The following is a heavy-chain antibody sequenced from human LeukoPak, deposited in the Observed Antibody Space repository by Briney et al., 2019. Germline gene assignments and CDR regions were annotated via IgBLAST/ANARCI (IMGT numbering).Heavy chain of an antibody. V-gene: IGHV3-30*18. CDR1: GFTFSSYG. J-gene: IGHJ4*02. CDR3: AKASSGWSLMGY. D-gene: IGHD6-19*01. CDR2: TSYDGSNK. Sequence: GGSLRLSCAASGFTFSSYGMHWVRQAPGKGLEWVAVTSYDGSNKYYADSVKGRFTISRDNSKNTLYLQMNSLRAEDTAVYYCAKASSGWSLMGYWGQGTLVTVSS.